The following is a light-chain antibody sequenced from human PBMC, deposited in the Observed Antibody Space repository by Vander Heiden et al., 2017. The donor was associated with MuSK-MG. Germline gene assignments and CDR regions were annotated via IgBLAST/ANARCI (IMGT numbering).Light chain of an antibody. CDR1: RSNIGAGFV. Sequence: QSVLPQPPPVSRAPRQRITIPCPAIRSNIGAGFVVHWYRQLPGPAPKLLIYGNNNRSSGVPARFSGSKSGTSAALAIARLQAEDEADYYCQSYDNSLSPSYVFGTGTKVTVL. CDR3: QSYDNSLSPSYV. CDR2: GNN. J-gene: IGLJ1*01. V-gene: IGLV1-40*01.